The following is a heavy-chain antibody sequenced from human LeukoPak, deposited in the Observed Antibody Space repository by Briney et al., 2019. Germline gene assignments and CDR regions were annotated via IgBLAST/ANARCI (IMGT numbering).Heavy chain of an antibody. CDR3: ARVFTIAAEDGYGMDV. J-gene: IGHJ6*02. V-gene: IGHV3-66*01. CDR1: TFTVSSNY. CDR2: IYSVGNT. D-gene: IGHD6-13*01. Sequence: GGSLRLSCASSTFTVSSNYMSWVRQAPGKGLEWVSIIYSVGNTYYADSVKGRFTISRDNSKNTLYLQMNSLRVEDTAVYYCARVFTIAAEDGYGMDVWGQGTTVTV.